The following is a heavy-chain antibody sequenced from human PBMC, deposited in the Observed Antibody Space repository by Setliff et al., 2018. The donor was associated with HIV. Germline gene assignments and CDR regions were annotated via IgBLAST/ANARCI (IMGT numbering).Heavy chain of an antibody. CDR2: ISAYNGNT. V-gene: IGHV1-18*01. Sequence: ASVKVSCKASGYTFSTYDITWVRQAPGQGLDWMGWISAYNGNTNYAQKLQGRVTMTTDTSTSTAYMELRSLISDDTAVYYCARNAAGATSYYDSSGYSDLDYWGQGTLVTVSS. CDR1: GYTFSTYD. D-gene: IGHD3-22*01. J-gene: IGHJ4*02. CDR3: ARNAAGATSYYDSSGYSDLDY.